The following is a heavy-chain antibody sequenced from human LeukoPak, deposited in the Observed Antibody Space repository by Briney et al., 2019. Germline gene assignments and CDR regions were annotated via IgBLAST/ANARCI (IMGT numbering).Heavy chain of an antibody. CDR2: IKGDGGGA. Sequence: GGSLRLSCPASGFNFRSYGMIWVRQAPGKGLEWVSDIKGDGGGAHYADSVKGRFTISRDNSKNTLYLQMNSLRAEDTAVYYCAKPRFPTGGDAFDIWGQGTMVTVSS. D-gene: IGHD7-27*01. CDR1: GFNFRSYG. V-gene: IGHV3-23*01. J-gene: IGHJ3*02. CDR3: AKPRFPTGGDAFDI.